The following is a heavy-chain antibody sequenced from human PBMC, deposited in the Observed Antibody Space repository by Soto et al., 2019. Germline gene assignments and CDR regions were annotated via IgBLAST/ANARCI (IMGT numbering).Heavy chain of an antibody. CDR1: GGSISSSSYY. Sequence: XATLSLTCTVSGGSISSSSYYWGWIRQPPGKGLEWIGSIYYSGSTYYNPSLKSRVTISVDTSKNQFSLKLSSVTAADTAVYYCATCSGGSCYSGYYYYYYGMDVWGQGTTVTVSS. J-gene: IGHJ6*02. D-gene: IGHD2-15*01. CDR2: IYYSGST. CDR3: ATCSGGSCYSGYYYYYYGMDV. V-gene: IGHV4-39*01.